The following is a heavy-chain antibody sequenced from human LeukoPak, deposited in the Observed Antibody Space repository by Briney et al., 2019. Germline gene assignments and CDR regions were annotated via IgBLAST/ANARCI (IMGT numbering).Heavy chain of an antibody. CDR2: ISWNSGSI. J-gene: IGHJ4*02. D-gene: IGHD2-2*01. Sequence: GGSLRLSCAASGFTFSSYGMSWVRQAPGKGLEWVSGISWNSGSIGYADSVKGRFTISRDNAKNSLYLQMNSPRAEDTAVYYCARVMGRYCSSTSCYVDYWGQGTLVTVSS. V-gene: IGHV3-20*04. CDR1: GFTFSSYG. CDR3: ARVMGRYCSSTSCYVDY.